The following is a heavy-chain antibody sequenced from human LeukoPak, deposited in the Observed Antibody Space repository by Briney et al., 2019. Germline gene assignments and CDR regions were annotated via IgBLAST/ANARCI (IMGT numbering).Heavy chain of an antibody. J-gene: IGHJ6*02. CDR1: GYSFTSYW. V-gene: IGHV5-51*01. D-gene: IGHD6-6*01. CDR2: IYPGDSDT. CDR3: ARHDSSSSYCYYAMDV. Sequence: GESLKISCKGSGYSFTSYWIGWVRQMPGKGLEWMGIIYPGDSDTRYSPSFQGQVTISADKSISTAYLQWSSLKASDTAMYYCARHDSSSSYCYYAMDVWGQGTTVTVSS.